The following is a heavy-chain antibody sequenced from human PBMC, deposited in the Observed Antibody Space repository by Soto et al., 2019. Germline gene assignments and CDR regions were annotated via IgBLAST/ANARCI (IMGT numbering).Heavy chain of an antibody. Sequence: GASVKVSCKASGGTFSSYAISWVRQAPGQGLEWMGGIIPIFGTANYAQKFQGRVTITADESTSTAYMELSSLRSEDTAVYYCARPPGGYYDSSGYRYYYGMDVWGQGTTVTVSS. D-gene: IGHD3-22*01. CDR3: ARPPGGYYDSSGYRYYYGMDV. J-gene: IGHJ6*02. CDR2: IIPIFGTA. V-gene: IGHV1-69*13. CDR1: GGTFSSYA.